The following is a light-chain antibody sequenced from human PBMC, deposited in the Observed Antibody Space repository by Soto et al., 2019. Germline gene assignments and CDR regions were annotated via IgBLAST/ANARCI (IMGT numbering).Light chain of an antibody. CDR3: QQYGNSPIT. Sequence: EIVMTQSPATLSLSPGERATLSCRASQSVNSNLAWYQQKAGQAPRLLIYGTSTRATGIPARFSGSGSGTDFTLTISRLEPEDFAVYYCQQYGNSPITFGQGTRLEIK. CDR1: QSVNSN. V-gene: IGKV3-15*01. J-gene: IGKJ5*01. CDR2: GTS.